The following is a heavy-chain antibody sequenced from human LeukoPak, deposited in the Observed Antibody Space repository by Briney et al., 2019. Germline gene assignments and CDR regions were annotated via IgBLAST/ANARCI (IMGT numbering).Heavy chain of an antibody. CDR3: DYYQYMDV. J-gene: IGHJ6*03. Sequence: GGSLRLSCAASGFTFSSYSMNWVRQAPGKGLEWVSSISGSSRYMYYADSAKGRFTISRDNAKNSLYYCARVPAGYGYGPWEWDYYQYMDVWGTGTTVTVSS. CDR1: GFTFSSYS. D-gene: IGHD5-18*01. CDR2: ISGSSRYM. V-gene: IGHV3-21*01.